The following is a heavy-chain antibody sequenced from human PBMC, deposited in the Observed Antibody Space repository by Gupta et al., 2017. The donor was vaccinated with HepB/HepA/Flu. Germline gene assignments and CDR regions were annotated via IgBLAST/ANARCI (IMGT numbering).Heavy chain of an antibody. CDR3: TRASYDSSGYDYGMDV. D-gene: IGHD3-22*01. CDR2: ISYEGSNK. J-gene: IGHJ6*02. V-gene: IGHV3-30*03. Sequence: QVQLVESGGGVVQPGRSLRLSCAASGFNFSNYGLHWVRQAPGKGLEWVAAISYEGSNKYYADSVKGRFTISRDNPKNMMYLQMTSLRPEDTGVYYCTRASYDSSGYDYGMDVWGQGTTVTVSS. CDR1: GFNFSNYG.